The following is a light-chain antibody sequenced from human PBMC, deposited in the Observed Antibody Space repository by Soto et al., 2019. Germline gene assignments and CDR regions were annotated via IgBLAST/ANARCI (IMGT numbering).Light chain of an antibody. Sequence: QSVLTQPASVSGSPGQSITISCTGTSSDIGDYDYVSWYQHLPGKAPKLLIFDVTHRPSGVSDRFSGSKSGNTASLTISGVRPEYEADYYCCSYTDIALDVVFGGGTQMTVL. CDR2: DVT. J-gene: IGLJ2*01. CDR3: CSYTDIALDVV. V-gene: IGLV2-14*01. CDR1: SSDIGDYDY.